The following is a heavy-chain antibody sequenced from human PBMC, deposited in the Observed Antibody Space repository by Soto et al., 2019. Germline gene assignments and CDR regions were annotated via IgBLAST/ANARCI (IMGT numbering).Heavy chain of an antibody. CDR3: ARGGSYICDH. CDR2: IRPDGSES. D-gene: IGHD3-16*01. V-gene: IGHV3-7*01. J-gene: IGHJ4*02. CDR1: GFTFSNYW. Sequence: EAQLVESGGGLVQPGGSLRLSCAASGFTFSNYWMNWVRQAPGKGLEWVANIRPDGSESQYVDSVKGRFIISRDNDKNSLYLQMNDLRVEDTAVYYCARGGSYICDHWGQGTLVTVSP.